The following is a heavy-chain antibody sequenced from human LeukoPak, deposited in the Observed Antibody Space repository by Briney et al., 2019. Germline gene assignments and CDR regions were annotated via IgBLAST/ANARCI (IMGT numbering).Heavy chain of an antibody. J-gene: IGHJ4*02. CDR2: IYYSGST. CDR3: ARDSRVRGYGSFDY. Sequence: SETLSLTCTVSGVSISSYYWSWIRQPPGKGLEWIGYIYYSGSTNYNPSLKSRVTISVDTSKNQFSLKLSSVTAADTAVYYCARDSRVRGYGSFDYWGQGTLVTVSS. D-gene: IGHD3-10*01. V-gene: IGHV4-59*01. CDR1: GVSISSYY.